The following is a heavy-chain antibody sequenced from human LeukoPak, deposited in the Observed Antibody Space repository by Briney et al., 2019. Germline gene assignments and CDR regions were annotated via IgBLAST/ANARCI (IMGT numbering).Heavy chain of an antibody. D-gene: IGHD1-26*01. CDR3: ARVQRELHWFDP. CDR1: GGSISSSSYY. CDR2: IYYSGST. Sequence: PSETLSLTCTVSGGSISSSSYYWGWIRQPPGKGLEWIGSIYYSGSTYYNPSLKSRVTISVDTSKNQFSLKLSSVTAADTAVYYCARVQRELHWFDPWGQGTLVTVSS. V-gene: IGHV4-39*07. J-gene: IGHJ5*02.